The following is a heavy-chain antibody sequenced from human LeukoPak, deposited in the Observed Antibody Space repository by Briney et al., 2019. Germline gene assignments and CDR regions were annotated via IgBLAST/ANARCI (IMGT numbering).Heavy chain of an antibody. V-gene: IGHV3-30*02. Sequence: GGSLRLSCAASGFTFSSYGMHWVRQAPGKGLEWVAFIRYDGSNKYYADSVKGRFTISRDNSKNTLYLQMNSLRAEDTAVYYCAKTVVPAAMRLVYWGQGTLVTVSS. CDR2: IRYDGSNK. J-gene: IGHJ4*02. CDR1: GFTFSSYG. D-gene: IGHD2-2*01. CDR3: AKTVVPAAMRLVY.